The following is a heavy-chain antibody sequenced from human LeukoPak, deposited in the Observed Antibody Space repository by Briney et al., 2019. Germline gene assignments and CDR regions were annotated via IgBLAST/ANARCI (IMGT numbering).Heavy chain of an antibody. V-gene: IGHV4-59*08. CDR2: IFYSGTT. CDR3: AQSEVGYGRIAY. CDR1: GGSISIYY. J-gene: IGHJ4*02. D-gene: IGHD5-12*01. Sequence: RPAETLSLTCTVSGGSISIYYWSWVRQPPGKGLEWSGFIFYSGTTNYHPPLKSRATISVDTPKNQFSLKLSSVTAADTAVYYCAQSEVGYGRIAYWGQGTLVTVSS.